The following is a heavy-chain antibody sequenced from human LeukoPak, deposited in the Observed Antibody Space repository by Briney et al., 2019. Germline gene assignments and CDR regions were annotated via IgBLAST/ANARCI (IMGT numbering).Heavy chain of an antibody. V-gene: IGHV4-59*01. CDR3: ARATYYDFWSGWRD. J-gene: IGHJ4*02. Sequence: SETLSLTCTVSGGSISSYYWSWIRQPPGKGLEWIGYIYYSGSTNYNPSLKSRASISIDKSKNQFSLKLTSVTAADTTVYYCARATYYDFWSGWRDWGQGALVTVSS. D-gene: IGHD3-3*01. CDR1: GGSISSYY. CDR2: IYYSGST.